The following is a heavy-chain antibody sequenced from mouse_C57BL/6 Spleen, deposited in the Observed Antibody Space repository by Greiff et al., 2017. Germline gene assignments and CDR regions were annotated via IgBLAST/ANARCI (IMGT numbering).Heavy chain of an antibody. Sequence: VQLQQPGAELVKPAASVKLSCKASGYTFTSYWMQWVKQRPGQGLEWIGEIDPSDSYTNYNQKFKGKATLTVDTSSSTAYMQLSSLTSEDSAVYYCARGTRYFDDWGQGTTLTVSS. CDR3: ARGTRYFDD. D-gene: IGHD3-3*01. CDR2: IDPSDSYT. CDR1: GYTFTSYW. V-gene: IGHV1-50*01. J-gene: IGHJ2*01.